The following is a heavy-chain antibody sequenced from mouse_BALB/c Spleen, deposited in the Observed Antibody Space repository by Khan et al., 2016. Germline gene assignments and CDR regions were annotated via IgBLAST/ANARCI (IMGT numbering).Heavy chain of an antibody. V-gene: IGHV9-2-1*01. J-gene: IGHJ2*01. CDR2: INTETGEP. D-gene: IGHD2-1*01. CDR3: GRGGYGNYGEY. Sequence: QFQLVQSGPELKKPGETVKISCKASGYTFTDYSMPWVKQAPGKGFKWMGWINTETGEPTYADDVKGRVAISLETSASTAELQINNVKNEETGTYYWGRGGYGNYGEYWGQGKTRTV. CDR1: GYTFTDYS.